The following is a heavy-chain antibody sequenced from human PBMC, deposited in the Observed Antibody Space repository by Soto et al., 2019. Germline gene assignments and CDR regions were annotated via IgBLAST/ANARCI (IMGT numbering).Heavy chain of an antibody. CDR2: IYYSGST. Sequence: PSETLSLTCPVSGVSISSSSYYWGWIRQPPGKGLEWIGSIYYSGSTYYNPSLKSRVTISVDTSKDQFSLKMSSVTAADTAVYYCARQYASSWDSFDHWGQGXLVTVSS. D-gene: IGHD6-13*01. V-gene: IGHV4-39*01. CDR1: GVSISSSSYY. CDR3: ARQYASSWDSFDH. J-gene: IGHJ4*02.